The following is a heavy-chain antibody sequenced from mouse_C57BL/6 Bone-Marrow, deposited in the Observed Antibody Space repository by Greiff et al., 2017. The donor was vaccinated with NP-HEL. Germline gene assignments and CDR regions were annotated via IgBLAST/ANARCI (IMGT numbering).Heavy chain of an antibody. D-gene: IGHD1-1*01. Sequence: EVQLQQSGPELVKPGDEVKRKGKEAGGAFTWENMVGGSQSHGKSLEWIGDINPNNGGTIYNQKFKGQATLTVDKSSSTAYMELRSLTSEDTAVYYCARVRLYYYGSSYDWYFDVWGTGTTVTVSS. CDR3: ARVRLYYYGSSYDWYFDV. CDR2: INPNNGGT. CDR1: GGAFTWEN. J-gene: IGHJ1*03. V-gene: IGHV1-18*01.